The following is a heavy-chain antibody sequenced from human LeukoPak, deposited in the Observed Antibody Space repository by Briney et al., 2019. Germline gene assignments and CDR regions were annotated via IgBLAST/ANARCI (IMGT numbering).Heavy chain of an antibody. Sequence: GGSLRLSCAASGFTFDDYAMHWVRQAPGKGLEWVSLISWDGGSTYYADSVKGRFTISRDNSKNSLYLQMNSLRAEDTALYYCAKGDNWNYVLMDYWGQGTLVTVSS. J-gene: IGHJ4*02. CDR3: AKGDNWNYVLMDY. D-gene: IGHD1-7*01. V-gene: IGHV3-43D*03. CDR2: ISWDGGST. CDR1: GFTFDDYA.